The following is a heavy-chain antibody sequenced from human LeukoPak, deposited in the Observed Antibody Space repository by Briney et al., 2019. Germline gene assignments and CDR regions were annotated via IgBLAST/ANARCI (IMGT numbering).Heavy chain of an antibody. CDR3: AGDPGYCSGGSCYGTDV. V-gene: IGHV1-69*13. D-gene: IGHD2-15*01. CDR1: GGTFSSYA. J-gene: IGHJ6*02. Sequence: ASVKVSCKASGGTFSSYAISWVRQAPGQGLEWMGGIIPIFGTANYAQKFQGGVTITADEFTSTAYMELSSLRSEDTAVYYCAGDPGYCSGGSCYGTDVWGQGTTVTVSS. CDR2: IIPIFGTA.